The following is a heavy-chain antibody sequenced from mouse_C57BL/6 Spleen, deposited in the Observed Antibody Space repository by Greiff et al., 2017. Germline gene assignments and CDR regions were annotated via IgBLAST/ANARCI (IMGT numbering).Heavy chain of an antibody. CDR2: ISDGGSYT. CDR3: ARDQGYGLYYFDY. V-gene: IGHV5-4*01. Sequence: EVKLEESGGGLVKPGGSLKLSCAASGFTFSSYAMSWVRQTPEKRLEWVATISDGGSYTYYPDNVKGRFTISRDNAKNNLYLQMSHLKSEDTAMYYCARDQGYGLYYFDYWGQGTTLTVSS. CDR1: GFTFSSYA. D-gene: IGHD1-1*02. J-gene: IGHJ2*01.